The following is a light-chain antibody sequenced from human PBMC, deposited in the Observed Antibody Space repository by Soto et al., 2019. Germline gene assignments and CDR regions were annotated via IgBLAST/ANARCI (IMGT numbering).Light chain of an antibody. CDR1: GRGSKRY. CDR2: GAS. Sequence: PQSPATLSVCHGERATLSCTASGRGSKRYLAWYQQKPGQAPRLLIYGASNRASGIPARLSGSGSGTDFTFTISSLQPEDFATYYCQQYDDYPHTFGQGTKVDIK. J-gene: IGKJ2*01. V-gene: IGKV3D-7*01. CDR3: QQYDDYPHT.